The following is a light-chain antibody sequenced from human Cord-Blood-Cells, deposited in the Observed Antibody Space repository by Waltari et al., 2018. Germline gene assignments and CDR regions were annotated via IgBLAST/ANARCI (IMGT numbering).Light chain of an antibody. J-gene: IGKJ4*01. CDR2: DAS. V-gene: IGKV3-11*01. CDR1: QSVSSY. Sequence: IVLTQSPATLSLSPGERATLSCRASQSVSSYLAWYQQKPGQAPRLLIYDASNRATGIPARFSGSGSGTDFTLTISSLEPEDFAFYYCQQRSDWLTFGGGTKVEIK. CDR3: QQRSDWLT.